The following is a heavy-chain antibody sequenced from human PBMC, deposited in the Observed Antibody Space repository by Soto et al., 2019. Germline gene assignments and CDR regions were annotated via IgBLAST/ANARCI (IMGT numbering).Heavy chain of an antibody. CDR1: GGSISGHY. J-gene: IGHJ4*02. V-gene: IGHV4-59*11. D-gene: IGHD3-10*01. Sequence: QVRLQESGPGLVKPSETLSLTCVVSGGSISGHYWSWIRQPPGKGLEWIGYVYYSGSTNYNPSLKSRVTMSVDTPKNQFSLKVSSVTAADTAVYYCARTGVDLYFDFWGQGTLVTVSS. CDR2: VYYSGST. CDR3: ARTGVDLYFDF.